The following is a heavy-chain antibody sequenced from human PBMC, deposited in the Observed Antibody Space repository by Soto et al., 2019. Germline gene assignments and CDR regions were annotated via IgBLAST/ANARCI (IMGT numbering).Heavy chain of an antibody. CDR3: ARDEIAAAGTLIGWFDP. CDR1: GGTFSSYA. J-gene: IGHJ5*02. CDR2: IIPIFGTA. D-gene: IGHD6-13*01. V-gene: IGHV1-69*01. Sequence: QVQLVQSGAEVKKPGSSVQVSCKASGGTFSSYAISWVRQAPGQGLEWMGGIIPIFGTANYAQKFQGRVTITADESTSTAYMELSSLRSEDTAVYYCARDEIAAAGTLIGWFDPWGQGTLVTGSS.